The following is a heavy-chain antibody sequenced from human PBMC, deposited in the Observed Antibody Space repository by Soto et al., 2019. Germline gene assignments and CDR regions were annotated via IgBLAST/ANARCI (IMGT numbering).Heavy chain of an antibody. J-gene: IGHJ4*02. V-gene: IGHV4-31*03. CDR1: GGSISSGGYY. Sequence: SETLSLTCTVSGGSISSGGYYWTWIRQHPGKGLEWIGYIYYSGSTDYNSSLKSRVTISVDTSKNQFSLNLSSVTAADTAVYYCARERALRDPRESYDVWSQGTLVTVSS. CDR2: IYYSGST. D-gene: IGHD3-10*01. CDR3: ARERALRDPRESYDV.